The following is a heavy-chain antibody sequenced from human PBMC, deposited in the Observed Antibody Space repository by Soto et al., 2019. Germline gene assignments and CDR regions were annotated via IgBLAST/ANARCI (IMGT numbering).Heavy chain of an antibody. D-gene: IGHD6-19*01. CDR2: IIPIFGTA. J-gene: IGHJ5*02. CDR1: GGTFSSYA. CDR3: ARAKEALRHLTQWLSPEGNWFDP. Sequence: SVKVSCKASGGTFSSYAISWVRQAPGQGLEWMGGIIPIFGTANYAQKFQGRVTITADESTSTAYMELSSLRSEDTAVYYCARAKEALRHLTQWLSPEGNWFDPWG. V-gene: IGHV1-69*13.